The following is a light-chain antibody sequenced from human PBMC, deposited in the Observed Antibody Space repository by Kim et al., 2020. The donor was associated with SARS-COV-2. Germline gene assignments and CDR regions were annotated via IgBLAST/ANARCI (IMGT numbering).Light chain of an antibody. Sequence: AQGQTARITCGENNIGSKTVDWYQQKPGQAPLLVIYRNNNRPSGIPERFSGSNSGNTATLTISSAQAGDEADYYCQVWDSSTYVVFGGGTQLTVL. CDR2: RNN. J-gene: IGLJ2*01. CDR1: NIGSKT. CDR3: QVWDSSTYVV. V-gene: IGLV3-9*01.